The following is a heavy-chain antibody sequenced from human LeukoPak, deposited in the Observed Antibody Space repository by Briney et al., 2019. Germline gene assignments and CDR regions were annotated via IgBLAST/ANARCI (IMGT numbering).Heavy chain of an antibody. CDR2: MYYSGST. Sequence: SQTLSLTCTVSGVSISSDKYYWGWLRQRPGQGLEWIGYMYYSGSTSYNPSLKSRVSISLGTPKNQFSLKLTSVTAADTAVYYCATPYCGTISCLDVFDIWGQGTMVTVSS. D-gene: IGHD2-21*01. CDR3: ATPYCGTISCLDVFDI. V-gene: IGHV4-30-4*01. J-gene: IGHJ3*02. CDR1: GVSISSDKYY.